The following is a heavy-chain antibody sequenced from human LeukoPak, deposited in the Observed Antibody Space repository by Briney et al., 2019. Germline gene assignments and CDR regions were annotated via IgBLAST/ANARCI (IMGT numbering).Heavy chain of an antibody. CDR2: ISSSSSYI. CDR1: GFTFSSYS. J-gene: IGHJ4*02. V-gene: IGHV3-21*01. Sequence: GGSLRLSCAASGFTFSSYSMNWVRQAPGKGLEWVSSISSSSSYIYYADSVKGRFTISRDNSKNTLYLQMNSLRAEDTAVYYCAKDRYYYDSSGSFTFDYWGQGTLVTVS. D-gene: IGHD3-22*01. CDR3: AKDRYYYDSSGSFTFDY.